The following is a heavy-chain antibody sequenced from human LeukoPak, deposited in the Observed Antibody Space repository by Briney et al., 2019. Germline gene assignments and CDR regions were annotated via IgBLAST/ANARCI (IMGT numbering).Heavy chain of an antibody. CDR1: RFTFSNYW. V-gene: IGHV3-7*01. CDR2: IKQDGSEN. CDR3: ARGSGWYFP. J-gene: IGHJ5*02. Sequence: GGSLRLSCAASRFTFSNYWMSWVRQAPGKGLEWVANIKQDGSENYYVDSVKGRFTISRDNAKNSLYLQMNSLRAEDTAVYYCARGSGWYFPWGQGTLVTVSS. D-gene: IGHD6-19*01.